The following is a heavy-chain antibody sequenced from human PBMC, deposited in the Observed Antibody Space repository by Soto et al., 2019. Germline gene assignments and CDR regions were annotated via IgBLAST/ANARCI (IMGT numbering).Heavy chain of an antibody. V-gene: IGHV1-18*01. CDR3: ARVEQTYYYDSSGYYYVY. D-gene: IGHD3-22*01. CDR1: GYTFTSYG. J-gene: IGHJ4*02. CDR2: ISAYNGNT. Sequence: ASVKVSCKASGYTFTSYGISWVRQALGQGLEWMGWISAYNGNTNYAQKLQGRVTMTTDTSTSTAYMELRSLRSDDTAVYYCARVEQTYYYDSSGYYYVYWGQGTLVTVSS.